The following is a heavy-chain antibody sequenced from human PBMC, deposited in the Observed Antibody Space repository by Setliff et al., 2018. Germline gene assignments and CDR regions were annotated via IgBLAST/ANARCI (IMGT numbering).Heavy chain of an antibody. CDR2: INTNTGNP. Sequence: ASVKVSCKASGYTFTSYAMNWVRQAPGQGLEWMGWINTNTGNPTYAQGFTGRFVFSLDTSVSTAYLQISSLKAEDTGVYYCAVNPHCSSTSCYTRFDYWGQGTLVTVSS. J-gene: IGHJ4*02. CDR1: GYTFTSYA. D-gene: IGHD2-2*02. V-gene: IGHV7-4-1*02. CDR3: AVNPHCSSTSCYTRFDY.